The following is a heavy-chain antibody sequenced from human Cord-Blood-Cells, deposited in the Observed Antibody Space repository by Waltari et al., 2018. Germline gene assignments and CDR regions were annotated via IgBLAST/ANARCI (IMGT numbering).Heavy chain of an antibody. CDR1: GFTFSSYA. V-gene: IGHV3-30*04. D-gene: IGHD3-9*01. CDR2: ISYDGSNK. J-gene: IGHJ3*02. Sequence: QVQLVESGGGVVQPGRSLRLSCAASGFTFSSYAMHWVRPAPGKGLEWVAVISYDGSNKYYADSVKGRFTISRDNSKNTLYLQMNSLRAEDTAVYYCARGVDILTGYDAFDIWGQGTMVTVSS. CDR3: ARGVDILTGYDAFDI.